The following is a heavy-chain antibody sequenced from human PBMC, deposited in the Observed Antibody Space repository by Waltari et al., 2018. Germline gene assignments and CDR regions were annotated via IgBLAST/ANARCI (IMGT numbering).Heavy chain of an antibody. CDR3: ARGFTNSALFDR. J-gene: IGHJ4*02. D-gene: IGHD2-2*01. V-gene: IGHV3-21*02. CDR2: ISDSSTYI. Sequence: EVRLVESGGGLVESGGSLRLYCTGSGFAFSSFSMNWVRQAPGKGLEWVSSISDSSTYIYYADSVKGRFTISRDNARNSLHLQMNSLRAEDTAVYYCARGFTNSALFDRWGQGTLVTVSS. CDR1: GFAFSSFS.